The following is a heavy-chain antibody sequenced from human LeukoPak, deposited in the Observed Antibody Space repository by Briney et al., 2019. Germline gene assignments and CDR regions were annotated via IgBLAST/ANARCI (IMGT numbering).Heavy chain of an antibody. CDR3: AREGHSSGNCGMFDI. Sequence: GGSLRLSCAASGFTFSSYAMHWVRQGPGKGLEYVSGIDGSGSSTHYANSLKDRFTISKDNSKNTLYLQMGSLRVEDMAVYYCAREGHSSGNCGMFDIWGQGTMVAVSS. D-gene: IGHD3-22*01. CDR2: IDGSGSST. J-gene: IGHJ3*02. CDR1: GFTFSSYA. V-gene: IGHV3-64*01.